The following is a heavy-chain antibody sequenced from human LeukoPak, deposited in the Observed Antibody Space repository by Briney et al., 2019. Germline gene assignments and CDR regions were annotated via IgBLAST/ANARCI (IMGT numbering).Heavy chain of an antibody. D-gene: IGHD3-22*01. CDR1: GFTFDDYA. V-gene: IGHV3-9*01. CDR2: ITWNRDNI. J-gene: IGHJ6*02. CDR3: AKDLSSAITSALVLDV. Sequence: GGSLRLSCTVSGFTFDDYAMHWVRHTPGKGLEWVAGITWNRDNIGYGDSVKGRFTISRDNAKNVLYLQMNSLRPEDTALYYFAKDLSSAITSALVLDVWGQGTTVIVS.